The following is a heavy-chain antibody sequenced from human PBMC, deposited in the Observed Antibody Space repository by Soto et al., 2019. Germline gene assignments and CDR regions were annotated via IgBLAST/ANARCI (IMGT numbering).Heavy chain of an antibody. CDR2: VKSKNDGGTT. V-gene: IGHV3-15*07. CDR1: GFTFSNAW. CDR3: ITVSLITSIVVRFDY. J-gene: IGHJ4*01. D-gene: IGHD3-22*01. Sequence: GGSLRLSCAASGFTFSNAWINWVRQAPGKGLEWVGRVKSKNDGGTTDFAAPVKGRFAISRDDSKNMVYLEMNSLQTEDTAIYYCITVSLITSIVVRFDYSCNATLGTVS.